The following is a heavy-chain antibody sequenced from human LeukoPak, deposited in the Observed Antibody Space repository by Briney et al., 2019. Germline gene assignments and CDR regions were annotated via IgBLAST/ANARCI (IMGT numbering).Heavy chain of an antibody. V-gene: IGHV4-34*01. Sequence: SETLSLTCAVYGGSFSGYYWSWIRQPPGKGLEWIGEINHSGSTNYNPSLKSRVTISVDTSKNQFSLKLSSVTAADTAVYYCARGRARLRGYFDYWGQGTLVTVSS. CDR1: GGSFSGYY. J-gene: IGHJ4*02. CDR3: ARGRARLRGYFDY. CDR2: INHSGST. D-gene: IGHD4-17*01.